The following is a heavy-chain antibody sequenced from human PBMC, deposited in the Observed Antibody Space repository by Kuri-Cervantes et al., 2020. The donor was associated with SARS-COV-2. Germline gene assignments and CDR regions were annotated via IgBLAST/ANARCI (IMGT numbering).Heavy chain of an antibody. CDR3: ARDWGIAVAGTYYYYGMDV. CDR1: GFTFSSYE. J-gene: IGHJ6*01. CDR2: ISSSGSTI. V-gene: IGHV3-48*03. Sequence: GESLKISCAASGFTFSSYEMNWVRQAPGKGLEWVSYISSSGSTIYYADSVKGRYTLSRDNSKNTLYLQMNSLRAEDTAVYYCARDWGIAVAGTYYYYGMDVWGQGTTVTVSS. D-gene: IGHD6-19*01.